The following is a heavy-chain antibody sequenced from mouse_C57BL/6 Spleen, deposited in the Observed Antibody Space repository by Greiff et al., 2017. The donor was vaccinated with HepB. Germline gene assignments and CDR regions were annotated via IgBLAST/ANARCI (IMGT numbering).Heavy chain of an antibody. CDR1: GYTFTSYW. D-gene: IGHD1-1*01. CDR2: IDPSDSET. CDR3: ARRGGSRWYFDV. J-gene: IGHJ1*03. V-gene: IGHV1-52*01. Sequence: QVQLQQPGAELVRPGSSVKLSCKASGYTFTSYWMHWVKQRPIQGLEWIGNIDPSDSETHYNQKFKDKATLTVDKSSSTAYMRLSSLTSEDSAVYYCARRGGSRWYFDVWGTGTTVTVSS.